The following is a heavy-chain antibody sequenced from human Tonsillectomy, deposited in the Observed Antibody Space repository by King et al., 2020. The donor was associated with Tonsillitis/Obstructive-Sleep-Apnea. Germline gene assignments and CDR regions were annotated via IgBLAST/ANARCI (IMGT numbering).Heavy chain of an antibody. V-gene: IGHV6-1*01. CDR2: TYYSSKWYN. J-gene: IGHJ2*01. CDR1: GDSVSSNSAA. CDR3: ARYMSGDQEESHLRRYFDL. Sequence: VQLQQSGPGLVKPSQTLSLTCAISGDSVSSNSAAWNWIRQSPSIVLDWLGRTYYSSKWYNDFAVSVKSRITINPDTSKKQFSLQLNSVTPEDTAVYYCARYMSGDQEESHLRRYFDLWGRGTLVTVSS. D-gene: IGHD7-27*01.